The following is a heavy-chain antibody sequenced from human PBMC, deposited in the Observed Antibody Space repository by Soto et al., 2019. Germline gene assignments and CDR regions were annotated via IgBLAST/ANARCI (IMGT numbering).Heavy chain of an antibody. D-gene: IGHD2-15*01. V-gene: IGHV4-59*01. CDR1: GGSISSYY. Sequence: SETLSLTCTVSGGSISSYYWSWIRQPPGKGLEWIGYIYYSGSTDYNPSLKSRVTISVDTSKNQFSLKLSSVTAADTAVYYCAGTAGGSVDYWGQGTLDTGSS. J-gene: IGHJ4*02. CDR2: IYYSGST. CDR3: AGTAGGSVDY.